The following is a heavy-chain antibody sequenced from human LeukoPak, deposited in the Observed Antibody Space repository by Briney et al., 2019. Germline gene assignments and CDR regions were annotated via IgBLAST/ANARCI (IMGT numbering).Heavy chain of an antibody. CDR1: GYTFTSYD. Sequence: ASVKVSCKASGYTFTSYDINWVRQATGQGLEWMGWMNPNSGNTGYAQKFQGRVTMTRNTSISTAYMELSSLRSEDTAVYYCARAFIAAARKMKYHYYMDVWGKGTTVTVSS. CDR3: ARAFIAAARKMKYHYYMDV. V-gene: IGHV1-8*01. D-gene: IGHD6-13*01. J-gene: IGHJ6*03. CDR2: MNPNSGNT.